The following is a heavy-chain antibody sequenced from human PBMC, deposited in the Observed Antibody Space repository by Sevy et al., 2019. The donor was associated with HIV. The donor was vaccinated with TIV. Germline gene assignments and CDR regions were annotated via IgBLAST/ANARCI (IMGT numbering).Heavy chain of an antibody. CDR1: GFTFSNAW. J-gene: IGHJ4*02. CDR3: TRGIYGLDY. D-gene: IGHD3-10*01. CDR2: IKSKTDGGTT. Sequence: GGSLRLSCAASGFTFSNAWMSWVRQAPGKGLEWVGRIKSKTDGGTTDYAAPVKVRFTISRADSKNTLYLQMHSLKTEDTAVYYCTRGIYGLDYWGQGTLVTVSS. V-gene: IGHV3-15*01.